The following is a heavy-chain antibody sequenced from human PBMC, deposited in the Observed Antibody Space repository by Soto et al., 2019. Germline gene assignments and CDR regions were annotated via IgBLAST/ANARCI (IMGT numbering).Heavy chain of an antibody. D-gene: IGHD3-9*01. V-gene: IGHV3-64D*06. Sequence: LRLSCSASGFTFSEYSMHWVRQAPGKGLQYVSTISSDGDITYYADSVKGRFTISRDNSKNTLYLQMNSLRPEDTAVYYCVKVSTFYDILTGYYSTNFFDPWGQGTLVTVSS. CDR2: ISSDGDIT. J-gene: IGHJ5*02. CDR3: VKVSTFYDILTGYYSTNFFDP. CDR1: GFTFSEYS.